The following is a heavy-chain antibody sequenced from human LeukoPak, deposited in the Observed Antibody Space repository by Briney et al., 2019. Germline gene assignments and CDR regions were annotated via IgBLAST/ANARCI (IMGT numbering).Heavy chain of an antibody. J-gene: IGHJ6*02. D-gene: IGHD3-9*01. V-gene: IGHV3-7*01. Sequence: PGGSLRLSCAASGFTFSSYWMSWVRQAPGKGLEWVANIKQDGSEKYYVDSVKGRFTISRDNAKNSLYLQMNSLRAEDTAVYYCARRWGDYDILTGYNYYYGMDVWGQGTTVTVSS. CDR2: IKQDGSEK. CDR1: GFTFSSYW. CDR3: ARRWGDYDILTGYNYYYGMDV.